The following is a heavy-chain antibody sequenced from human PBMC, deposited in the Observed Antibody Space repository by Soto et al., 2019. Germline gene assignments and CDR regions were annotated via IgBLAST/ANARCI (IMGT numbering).Heavy chain of an antibody. D-gene: IGHD6-19*01. CDR3: ARDSFYRGWYPLFDY. CDR1: GFTFSSYS. Sequence: GSLRLSCAASGFTFSSYSMNWVRQAPGKGLEWVSYISSSSSTIYYADSVKGRFTISRDNAKNSLYLQMNSLRDEDTAVYYCARDSFYRGWYPLFDYWGQGTLVTVSS. CDR2: ISSSSSTI. J-gene: IGHJ4*02. V-gene: IGHV3-48*02.